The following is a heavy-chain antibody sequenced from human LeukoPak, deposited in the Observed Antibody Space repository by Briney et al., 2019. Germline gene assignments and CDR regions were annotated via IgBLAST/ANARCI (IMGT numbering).Heavy chain of an antibody. CDR1: GGSISSYY. J-gene: IGHJ3*02. D-gene: IGHD6-13*01. Sequence: SETLSLTCTVSGGSISSYYWGWIRQPPGKGLEWIGSIYYSGSTYYNPSLKSRVTISVDTSKNQFSLKLSSVTAADTAVYYCARQIIAAAHPDAFDIWGQGTMVTVSS. V-gene: IGHV4-39*01. CDR2: IYYSGST. CDR3: ARQIIAAAHPDAFDI.